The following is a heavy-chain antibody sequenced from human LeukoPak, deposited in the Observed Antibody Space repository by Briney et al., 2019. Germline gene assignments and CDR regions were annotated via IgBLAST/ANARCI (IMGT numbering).Heavy chain of an antibody. J-gene: IGHJ6*03. V-gene: IGHV3-7*01. D-gene: IGHD3-10*01. CDR1: GFTFSSYG. CDR2: IKQDGSEK. CDR3: ARDGSGSYYYYYYMDV. Sequence: PGGSLRLSCAASGFTFSSYGMHWVRQAPGKGLEWVANIKQDGSEKYYVDSVKGRFTISRDNAKNSLYLQMNSLRAEDTAVYYCARDGSGSYYYYYYMDVWGKGTTVTVSS.